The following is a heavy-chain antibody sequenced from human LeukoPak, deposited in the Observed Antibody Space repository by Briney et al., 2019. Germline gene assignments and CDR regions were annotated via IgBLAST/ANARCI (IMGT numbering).Heavy chain of an antibody. CDR1: GFTFSSYA. D-gene: IGHD3-10*01. CDR2: ISGSGDST. V-gene: IGHV3-23*01. J-gene: IGHJ4*02. Sequence: GGSLRLSCAASGFTFSSYAMSWVREAPGRGLEWVSGISGSGDSTYYADSVKGRFTISRDNSKNTLYLQMNSLRAEDTAVYYCAKTTYYYGSGHYFDYWGQGTPVTVSS. CDR3: AKTTYYYGSGHYFDY.